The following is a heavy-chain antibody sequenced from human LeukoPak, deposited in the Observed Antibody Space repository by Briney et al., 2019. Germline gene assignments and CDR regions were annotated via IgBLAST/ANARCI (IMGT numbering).Heavy chain of an antibody. D-gene: IGHD2-21*02. CDR1: GYTFTSHY. CDR3: ARDQTAGDYYYGMDV. CDR2: INPSGGST. V-gene: IGHV1-46*01. Sequence: GASVKVSCKASGYTFTSHYMHWVRQAPGQGLEWMGIINPSGGSTSYAQKFQGRVTMTRDTSTSTVYMELSSLRSEDTAVYYCARDQTAGDYYYGMDVWGQGTTVTVSS. J-gene: IGHJ6*02.